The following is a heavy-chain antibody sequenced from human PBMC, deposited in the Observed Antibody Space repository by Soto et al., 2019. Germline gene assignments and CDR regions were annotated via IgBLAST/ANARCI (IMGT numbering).Heavy chain of an antibody. CDR1: GYTFTSYY. J-gene: IGHJ5*02. Sequence: XSVKVSFKASGYTFTSYYMHWVRHTPGQGLEWMGIINPSGGSTSYAQKFQGRVTMTRDTSTSTVYMELSSLTSEDTAVYYCARVVSSSSPWFDPWGQGTLVTVSS. D-gene: IGHD6-6*01. V-gene: IGHV1-46*03. CDR2: INPSGGST. CDR3: ARVVSSSSPWFDP.